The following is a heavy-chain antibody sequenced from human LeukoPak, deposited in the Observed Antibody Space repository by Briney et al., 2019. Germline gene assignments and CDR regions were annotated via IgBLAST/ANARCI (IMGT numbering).Heavy chain of an antibody. CDR2: IYYSGST. CDR1: GGSISSYY. J-gene: IGHJ4*02. V-gene: IGHV4-59*01. CDR3: AFGYQLLPDY. D-gene: IGHD2-2*01. Sequence: SETLSLTCTVSGGSISSYYWSWIRQPPGKGLEWIGYIYYSGSTNYNPSLKSRVTISVDTSKNQFSLKLSSVTAADTAVYYCAFGYQLLPDYWGQGTLVTVSS.